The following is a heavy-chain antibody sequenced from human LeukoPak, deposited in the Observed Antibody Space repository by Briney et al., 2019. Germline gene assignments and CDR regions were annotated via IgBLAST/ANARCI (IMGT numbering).Heavy chain of an antibody. CDR1: GYTFTSYY. Sequence: ASVKVSCKASGYTFTSYYMHWVRQAPGQGPEWMGIINPSGGSTSYAQKFQGRVTMTRDTSTSTVYMELSSLRSEDTAVYYCARERLRFLEWLFNTRNWFDPWGQGTLVTVSS. V-gene: IGHV1-46*01. CDR3: ARERLRFLEWLFNTRNWFDP. D-gene: IGHD3-3*01. J-gene: IGHJ5*02. CDR2: INPSGGST.